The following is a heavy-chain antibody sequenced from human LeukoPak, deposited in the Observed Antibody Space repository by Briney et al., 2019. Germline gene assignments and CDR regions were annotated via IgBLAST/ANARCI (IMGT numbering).Heavy chain of an antibody. Sequence: SETLSLTCTVSGGSISSYYWSWIRQPAGKGLEWLGRIYSSGSTYYNPSLKSRVTMSVDTSKNQFSLKLSSVTAADTAVYYCARGGYYYDSSGYVLPFDYWGQGTLVTVSS. J-gene: IGHJ4*02. CDR2: IYSSGST. CDR3: ARGGYYYDSSGYVLPFDY. D-gene: IGHD3-22*01. CDR1: GGSISSYY. V-gene: IGHV4-4*07.